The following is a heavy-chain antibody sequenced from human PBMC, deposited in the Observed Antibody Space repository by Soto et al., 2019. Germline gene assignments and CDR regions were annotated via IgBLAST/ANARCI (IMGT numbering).Heavy chain of an antibody. Sequence: QVQLVQSGAAVKKPGSSVKVSCKASGGTFSSYAINWVGQAPGQGLEWMGGIIRICGTPDYAQRFQGRVTITADESTSTAYMELSSLRSEDTAVYYCARQGSNEYYYYGMDVWGQGTTVTVSS. CDR1: GGTFSSYA. CDR2: IIRICGTP. D-gene: IGHD3-10*01. J-gene: IGHJ6*02. CDR3: ARQGSNEYYYYGMDV. V-gene: IGHV1-69*12.